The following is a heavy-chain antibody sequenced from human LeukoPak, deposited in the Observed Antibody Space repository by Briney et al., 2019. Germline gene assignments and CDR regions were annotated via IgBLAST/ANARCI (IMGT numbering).Heavy chain of an antibody. CDR1: GGSLSSDGSY. J-gene: IGHJ6*03. CDR3: ARHHRPSSSWYENYYYYYMDV. D-gene: IGHD6-13*01. V-gene: IGHV4-34*01. CDR2: INHSGST. Sequence: PSETLSLTCTVSGGSLSSDGSYWSWIRQPPGKGLEWIGEINHSGSTNYNPSLKSRVTISVDTSKNQFSLKLSSVTAADTAVYYCARHHRPSSSWYENYYYYYMDVWGKGTTVTVSS.